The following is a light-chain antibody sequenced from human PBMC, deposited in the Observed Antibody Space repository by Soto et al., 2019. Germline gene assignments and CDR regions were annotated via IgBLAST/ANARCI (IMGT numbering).Light chain of an antibody. CDR1: NRISRS. CDR2: DAS. Sequence: DIQMTQSPSTLSASVGDRVTITCRDSNRISRSLAWYQQKPGKAPNHLIFDASSLECGDPSRFSGSGFGTEFSLSFVILQPADFATYYVQQYGDFFISFGPGAKVDFK. CDR3: QQYGDFFIS. J-gene: IGKJ3*01. V-gene: IGKV1-5*01.